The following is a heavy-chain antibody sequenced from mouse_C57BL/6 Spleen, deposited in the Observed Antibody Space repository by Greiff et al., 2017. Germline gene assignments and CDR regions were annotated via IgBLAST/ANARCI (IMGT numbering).Heavy chain of an antibody. CDR1: GYTFTSYW. V-gene: IGHV1-55*01. D-gene: IGHD2-1*01. Sequence: VQLQQPGAELVKPGASVKMSCKASGYTFTSYWITWVKQRPGQGLEWIGDIYPGSGSTNYNEKFKSKATLTVDTSSSTAYMQLSSLTSEDSAVYYCARVYYGNSYFDYWGQGTTLTVSS. CDR3: ARVYYGNSYFDY. J-gene: IGHJ2*01. CDR2: IYPGSGST.